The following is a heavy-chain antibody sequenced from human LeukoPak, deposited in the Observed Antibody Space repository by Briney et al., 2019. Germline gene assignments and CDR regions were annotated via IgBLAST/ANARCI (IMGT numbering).Heavy chain of an antibody. J-gene: IGHJ4*02. CDR1: GYTFTSYG. CDR2: INSNSGGT. V-gene: IGHV1-2*02. Sequence: ASVKVSCKASGYTFTSYGISWVRQAPGQGLEWMGWINSNSGGTNYAQKFQGRVTMTRDTSISTAYMELSSLRSDDTAVYYCARVVVPAGGGVVDYWGQGTLVTVSS. D-gene: IGHD3-16*01. CDR3: ARVVVPAGGGVVDY.